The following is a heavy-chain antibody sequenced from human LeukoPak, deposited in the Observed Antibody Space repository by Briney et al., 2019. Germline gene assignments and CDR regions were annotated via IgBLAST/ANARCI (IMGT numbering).Heavy chain of an antibody. V-gene: IGHV3-23*01. D-gene: IGHD5-18*01. CDR1: GFTFSSYA. J-gene: IGHJ4*02. CDR2: ISGSGGST. CDR3: AKTGSTAMVPYFDY. Sequence: GGSLRLSCAASGFTFSSYAMSWVRQAPGKGLDWVSAISGSGGSTYYADSVKGRFTISRDNYKNTLYLQMNSLRAEDTAVNYCAKTGSTAMVPYFDYWGQGTLVTVSS.